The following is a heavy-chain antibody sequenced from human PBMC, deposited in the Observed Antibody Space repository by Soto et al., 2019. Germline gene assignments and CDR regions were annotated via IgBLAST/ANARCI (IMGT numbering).Heavy chain of an antibody. J-gene: IGHJ6*04. Sequence: GESLRLSCAGSGFTFSSYAMKWVRQAPGKGLEWVSLIGESGTPTYYADSVKGRFTISRDNSGNTLFLEMYSLRAEDTAVYYWARYIPGVRYYGMDGWGKGNTVTIS. D-gene: IGHD2-2*01. CDR1: GFTFSSYA. CDR3: ARYIPGVRYYGMDG. V-gene: IGHV3-23*01. CDR2: IGESGTPT.